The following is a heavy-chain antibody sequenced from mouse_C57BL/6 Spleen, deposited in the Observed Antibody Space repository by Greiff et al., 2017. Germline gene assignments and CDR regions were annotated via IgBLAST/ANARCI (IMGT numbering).Heavy chain of an antibody. D-gene: IGHD1-2*01. CDR3: ARRDGGAWFAY. CDR2: ISSGGSYT. CDR1: GFTFSSYG. J-gene: IGHJ3*01. Sequence: DVKLVESGGDLVKPGGSLKLSCAASGFTFSSYGMSWVRQTPDKRLEWVATISSGGSYTYYPDSVKGRFTISRDNAKNTLYLQMSSLKSEDTAMCYCARRDGGAWFAYWGQGTLVTVSA. V-gene: IGHV5-6*02.